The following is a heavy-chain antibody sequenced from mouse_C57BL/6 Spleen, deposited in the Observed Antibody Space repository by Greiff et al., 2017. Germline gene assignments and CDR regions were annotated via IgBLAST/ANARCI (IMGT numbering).Heavy chain of an antibody. V-gene: IGHV14-1*01. Sequence: EVQLQQSGAELVRPGASVKLSCTASGFNIKDYYMHWVKQRPEQGLEWIGRIDPEDGDTEYAPKFQGKATMTAETSSNTAYLQLSSLTSEDTAVYYCTGIKTRGAAFAYWGQGTLVTVSA. D-gene: IGHD2-4*01. CDR2: IDPEDGDT. CDR3: TGIKTRGAAFAY. CDR1: GFNIKDYY. J-gene: IGHJ3*01.